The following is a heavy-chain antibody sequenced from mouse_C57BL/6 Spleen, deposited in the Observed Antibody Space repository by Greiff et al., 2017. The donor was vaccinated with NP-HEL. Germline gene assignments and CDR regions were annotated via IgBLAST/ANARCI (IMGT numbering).Heavy chain of an antibody. J-gene: IGHJ4*01. CDR2: T. Sequence: TNYNGKFKGKATLTADKSSSTAYMQLSSLTSEDSAVYFCARGDGYYPYYAMDYWGQGTSVTVSS. D-gene: IGHD2-3*01. V-gene: IGHV1-82*01. CDR3: ARGDGYYPYYAMDY.